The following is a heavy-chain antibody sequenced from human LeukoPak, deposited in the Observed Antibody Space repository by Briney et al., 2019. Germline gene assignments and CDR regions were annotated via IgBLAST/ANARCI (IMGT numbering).Heavy chain of an antibody. CDR1: GFTFSSYA. D-gene: IGHD3-10*01. J-gene: IGHJ5*02. Sequence: GGSLRLSCAASGFTFSSYAMNWVRQAPGKGLEWVSAISGSGGSTYYADSVKGRFTISRDNSKNTLYLQMNSLRAEDTAVYYCAKRPSEYNWFDPWGQGTLVTVSS. CDR2: ISGSGGST. V-gene: IGHV3-23*01. CDR3: AKRPSEYNWFDP.